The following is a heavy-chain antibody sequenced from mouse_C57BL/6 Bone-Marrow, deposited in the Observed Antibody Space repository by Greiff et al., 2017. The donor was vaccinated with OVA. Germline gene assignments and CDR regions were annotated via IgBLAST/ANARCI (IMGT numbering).Heavy chain of an antibody. J-gene: IGHJ1*03. Sequence: EVQLVESGGGLVKPGGSLKLSCAASGFTFSNYAMSWVRQTPEKRLEWVATISDGGSYTYSPDNVQGRFTISRDTAKNNLYLQMSHLKSEDTAMYYCARADGFKWYFDVWGTGTTVTVSS. CDR2: ISDGGSYT. CDR3: ARADGFKWYFDV. CDR1: GFTFSNYA. D-gene: IGHD2-3*01. V-gene: IGHV5-4*01.